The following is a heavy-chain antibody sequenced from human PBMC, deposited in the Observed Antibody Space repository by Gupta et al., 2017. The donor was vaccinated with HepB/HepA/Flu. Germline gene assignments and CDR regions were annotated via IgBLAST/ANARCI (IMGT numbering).Heavy chain of an antibody. CDR3: ARAGFDSWSNNWFDP. V-gene: IGHV3-21*01. CDR2: IDSSGNYM. J-gene: IGHJ5*02. CDR1: GFTVTTYA. Sequence: QLVESGGGLVKPGGSLRLSCAASGFTVTTYAMNWVRQAPGKGLEWVSSIDSSGNYMYYADSAKGRFTISRDSANNSVYLHMNSLRAGDTAVYYCARAGFDSWSNNWFDPWGKGTLVTVSS. D-gene: IGHD3-3*01.